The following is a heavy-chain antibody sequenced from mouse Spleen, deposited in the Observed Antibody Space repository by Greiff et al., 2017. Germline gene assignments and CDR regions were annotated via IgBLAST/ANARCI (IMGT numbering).Heavy chain of an antibody. CDR3: ARQYRYDGAYFDY. Sequence: QVQLKETGPGLVAPSQSLSITCTVSGFSLTSYGVHWVRQPPGKGLEWLVVIWSDGSTNYNSALKSRLSISKDNSKSQVFLKMNSLQTDDTAMYYCARQYRYDGAYFDYWGQGTTLTVSS. V-gene: IGHV2-6-1*01. D-gene: IGHD2-14*01. J-gene: IGHJ2*01. CDR2: IWSDGST. CDR1: GFSLTSYG.